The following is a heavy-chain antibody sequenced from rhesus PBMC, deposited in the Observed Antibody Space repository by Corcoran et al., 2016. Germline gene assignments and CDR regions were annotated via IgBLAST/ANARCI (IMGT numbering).Heavy chain of an antibody. CDR2: IYVSVGST. Sequence: QVQLQESGPAVVKPSETLSLTCAVSGGSISSSNWWSWIRQSPGKGLEWIGGIYVSVGSTEYNPSLKSRVTISIDPSKNQFSLKLSSGTAADTAVYYCASPYYNIWTGYYTGLFDGWGPGVLVTVSS. D-gene: IGHD3-3*01. CDR1: GGSISSSNW. CDR3: ASPYYNIWTGYYTGLFDG. J-gene: IGHJ5-1*01. V-gene: IGHV4-93*02.